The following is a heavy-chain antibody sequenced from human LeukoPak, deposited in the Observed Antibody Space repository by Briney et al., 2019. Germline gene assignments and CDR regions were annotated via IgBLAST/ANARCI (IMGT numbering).Heavy chain of an antibody. Sequence: SETLSLTCTVSGGSIISYYWSWSRQPPGKGLEWIGYIYYSGSTNYNPSLNRRVTISVDTSMHHFSLRLSSVTASDTAVYYCARHLLIREPWLPFDYWGQGTLVTVSS. J-gene: IGHJ4*02. D-gene: IGHD5-12*01. CDR2: IYYSGST. CDR3: ARHLLIREPWLPFDY. V-gene: IGHV4-59*08. CDR1: GGSIISYY.